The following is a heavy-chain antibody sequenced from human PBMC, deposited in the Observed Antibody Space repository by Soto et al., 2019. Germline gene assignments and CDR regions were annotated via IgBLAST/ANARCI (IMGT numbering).Heavy chain of an antibody. CDR2: MNPKSGHT. CDR1: GYSFSDYS. D-gene: IGHD1-26*01. Sequence: GASVKVSCKASGYSFSDYSINWVRQAPGQGLEWMGWMNPKSGHTAHSQKIQGRVTLTRDTSINTVYMELSSLTSGDTATYFCAHRYGGNYYRWYFDSWGQGTLVTVSS. J-gene: IGHJ4*02. V-gene: IGHV1-8*01. CDR3: AHRYGGNYYRWYFDS.